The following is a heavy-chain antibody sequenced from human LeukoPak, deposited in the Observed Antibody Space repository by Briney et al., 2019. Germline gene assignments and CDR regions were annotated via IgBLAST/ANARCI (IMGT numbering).Heavy chain of an antibody. J-gene: IGHJ6*02. CDR2: ISYDGSNK. CDR1: GFTFSSYG. CDR3: AKEVRGMDV. Sequence: GGCLRLSCAASGFTFSSYGMHWVRQAPGKGLEWVAVISYDGSNKYYADSVKGRFTISRDNSKNTLYLQMNSLRAEDTAVYYCAKEVRGMDVWGQGTTVTVSS. D-gene: IGHD4-11*01. V-gene: IGHV3-30*18.